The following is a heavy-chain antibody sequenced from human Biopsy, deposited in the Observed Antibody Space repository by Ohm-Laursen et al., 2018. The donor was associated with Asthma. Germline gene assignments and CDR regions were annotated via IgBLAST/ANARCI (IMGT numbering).Heavy chain of an antibody. CDR1: GFVFSQCG. J-gene: IGHJ3*02. D-gene: IGHD3-22*01. CDR2: VSSDGHNK. Sequence: SLRLSCTASGFVFSQCGMHWVRQGPGKGLEWVALVSSDGHNKYYEDSVKGRFTISRDNSRNRLYLQINSLTVEDSAVYFCARQSGQEYGDSIPFDTWGQGTRVAVSS. V-gene: IGHV3-30*03. CDR3: ARQSGQEYGDSIPFDT.